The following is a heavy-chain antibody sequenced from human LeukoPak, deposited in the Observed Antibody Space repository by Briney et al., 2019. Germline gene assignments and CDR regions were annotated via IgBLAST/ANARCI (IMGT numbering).Heavy chain of an antibody. V-gene: IGHV3-21*01. J-gene: IGHJ4*02. Sequence: PGGSLRLSCAASGFTFSSYSMNWVRQAPGKGLEWVSSISSSSSYIYYADSLKGRFTISRDNAKNSLYLQMNSLRAEDTAVYYCARGVLDYGDYWGQGTLVTVSS. CDR1: GFTFSSYS. D-gene: IGHD3-3*01. CDR3: ARGVLDYGDY. CDR2: ISSSSSYI.